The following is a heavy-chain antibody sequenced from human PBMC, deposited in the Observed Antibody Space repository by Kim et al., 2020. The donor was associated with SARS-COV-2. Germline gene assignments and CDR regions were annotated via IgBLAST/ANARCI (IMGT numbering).Heavy chain of an antibody. CDR2: ISYDGSNK. Sequence: GGSLRLSCAASGFTFSSYAMHWVRQAPGKGLEWVAVISYDGSNKYYADSVKGRFTISRDNSKNTLYLQMNSLRAEDTAVYYCASSSGWYGGASYWGQGTLVTVSS. V-gene: IGHV3-30*04. D-gene: IGHD6-19*01. J-gene: IGHJ4*02. CDR3: ASSSGWYGGASY. CDR1: GFTFSSYA.